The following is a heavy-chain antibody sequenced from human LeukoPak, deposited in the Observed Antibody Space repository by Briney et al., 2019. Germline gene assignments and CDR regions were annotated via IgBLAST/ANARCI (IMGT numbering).Heavy chain of an antibody. Sequence: SETLSLTCTFSGGSVSSFYWSWIRQPAGKRLEWIGRIYTSGSTNSNPPLKSRVTMSVDTSKNQFSLKLSSVTAADTAVYYCARDLVVAAYFDYWGQGTLVTVSS. CDR1: GGSVSSFY. CDR2: IYTSGST. V-gene: IGHV4-4*07. D-gene: IGHD2-21*01. CDR3: ARDLVVAAYFDY. J-gene: IGHJ4*02.